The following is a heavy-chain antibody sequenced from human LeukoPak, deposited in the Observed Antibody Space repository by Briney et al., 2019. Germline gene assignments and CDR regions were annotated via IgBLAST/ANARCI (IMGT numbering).Heavy chain of an antibody. V-gene: IGHV3-23*01. CDR3: ARQGGYSYGYVTRTYYYYYYMDV. CDR2: ISGSGGST. CDR1: GFTFSSYA. J-gene: IGHJ6*03. D-gene: IGHD5-18*01. Sequence: QAGGSLRLSCAASGFTFSSYAMSWVRQAPGKGLEWVSAISGSGGSTYYADSVKGRFTISRDNAKNSLYLQMNSLRAEDTAVYYCARQGGYSYGYVTRTYYYYYYMDVWGKGTTVTVSS.